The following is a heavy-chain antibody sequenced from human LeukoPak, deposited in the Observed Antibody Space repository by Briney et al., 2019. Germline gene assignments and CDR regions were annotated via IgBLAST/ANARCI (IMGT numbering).Heavy chain of an antibody. Sequence: ASVKVSCKTSGYTFTSYDINWVRQATRQGLEWMGWMNPNSGNTGYAQKFQGRVTMTRNTSISTAYMELSSLRSEDTAVYYCARVGSSGYYPYYYYGMDVWGQGTTVTVSS. V-gene: IGHV1-8*01. CDR1: GYTFTSYD. CDR3: ARVGSSGYYPYYYYGMDV. D-gene: IGHD3-22*01. J-gene: IGHJ6*02. CDR2: MNPNSGNT.